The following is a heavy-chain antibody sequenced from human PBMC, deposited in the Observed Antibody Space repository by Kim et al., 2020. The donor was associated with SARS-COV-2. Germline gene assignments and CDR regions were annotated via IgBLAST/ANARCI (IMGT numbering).Heavy chain of an antibody. V-gene: IGHV3-73*01. Sequence: GRFTISRDDSKNTAYLQMNSLKTEDTAVYYCTRLAAGYCSSTSCQNWFDPWGQGTLVTVSS. J-gene: IGHJ5*02. D-gene: IGHD2-2*01. CDR3: TRLAAGYCSSTSCQNWFDP.